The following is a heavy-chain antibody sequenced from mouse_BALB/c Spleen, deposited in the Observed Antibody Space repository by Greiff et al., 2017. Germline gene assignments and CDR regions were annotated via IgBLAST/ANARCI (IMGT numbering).Heavy chain of an antibody. V-gene: IGHV2-3*01. CDR2: IWGDGST. D-gene: IGHD1-1*01. Sequence: QVQLKESGPGLVAPSQSLSITCTVSGFSFTSYGVSWVRQPPGKGLEWLGVIWGDGSTNYHSALISRLSISKDDSKSQVFLKLNSQQTDDTATYYGAKQGYGSSYTWFGYWGQGALVTVSA. CDR1: GFSFTSYG. J-gene: IGHJ3*01. CDR3: AKQGYGSSYTWFGY.